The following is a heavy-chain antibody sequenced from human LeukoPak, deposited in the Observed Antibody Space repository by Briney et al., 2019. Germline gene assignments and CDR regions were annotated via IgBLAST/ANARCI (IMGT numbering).Heavy chain of an antibody. J-gene: IGHJ5*02. Sequence: PSETLSLTCAVYGGSFSGYYWSWIRQPPGKGLEWIGEINHSGSTNYNPSLKSRVTISVDTSKNQFSLKLSSVTAADTAVHYCASRGYCSSTSCSRRAFYSDPWGQGTLVTVSS. CDR1: GGSFSGYY. CDR2: INHSGST. V-gene: IGHV4-34*01. D-gene: IGHD2-2*01. CDR3: ASRGYCSSTSCSRRAFYSDP.